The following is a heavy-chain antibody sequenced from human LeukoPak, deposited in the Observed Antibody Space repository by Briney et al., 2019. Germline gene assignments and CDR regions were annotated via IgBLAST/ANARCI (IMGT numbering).Heavy chain of an antibody. V-gene: IGHV3-11*06. CDR3: ATGGSSSWYEYYYYYYGMDV. Sequence: GGSLRLSCAASGFTFSDYYMSWIRQAPGKGLEWVSYISSSYTNYADSVKGRFTISRDNAKNSLYLQMNSLRAEDTAVYYCATGGSSSWYEYYYYYYGMDVWGQGTTVTVSS. CDR2: ISSSYT. J-gene: IGHJ6*02. CDR1: GFTFSDYY. D-gene: IGHD6-13*01.